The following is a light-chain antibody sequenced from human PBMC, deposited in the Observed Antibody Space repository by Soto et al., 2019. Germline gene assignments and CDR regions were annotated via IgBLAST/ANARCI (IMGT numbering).Light chain of an antibody. Sequence: QSALTQPASVSGSPGQSITISCTGTSSDVGSYNYVSWYQHHPGKAPQLMIYEVNNRPSGVSNRCSGSKSGNTASLTISGLQAEDEADYYCSSYTSSSTYVFGSGTKVTVL. J-gene: IGLJ1*01. CDR3: SSYTSSSTYV. CDR2: EVN. CDR1: SSDVGSYNY. V-gene: IGLV2-14*01.